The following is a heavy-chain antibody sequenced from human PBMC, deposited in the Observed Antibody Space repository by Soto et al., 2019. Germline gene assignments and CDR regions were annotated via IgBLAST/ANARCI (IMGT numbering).Heavy chain of an antibody. J-gene: IGHJ4*02. V-gene: IGHV4-59*01. CDR1: GGSISSYY. CDR2: IYYSVST. Sequence: QVQLQESGPGLVKPSETLSLTCTVSGGSISSYYWSWIRQPPGKGLEWIGYIYYSVSTNYNPSLKSRVTISVDTSKNQFSLKLSSVTAAGTAVYYCARRRTPDYWGQGTLVTVSS. CDR3: ARRRTPDY.